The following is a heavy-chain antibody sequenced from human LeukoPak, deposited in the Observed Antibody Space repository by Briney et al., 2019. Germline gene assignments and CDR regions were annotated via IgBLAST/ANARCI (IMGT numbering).Heavy chain of an antibody. CDR3: ARESHVTREDY. CDR2: ISANDGNT. V-gene: IGHV1-18*01. Sequence: ASVKVSCKASGYTFTSYGISWVRQAPGQGLERMGWISANDGNTDYTQKLHGRVTTTTDTSTSTAYMELRRLRADDTAVYYCARESHVTREDYWGQGTMVTVSS. CDR1: GYTFTSYG. D-gene: IGHD3-10*01. J-gene: IGHJ4*02.